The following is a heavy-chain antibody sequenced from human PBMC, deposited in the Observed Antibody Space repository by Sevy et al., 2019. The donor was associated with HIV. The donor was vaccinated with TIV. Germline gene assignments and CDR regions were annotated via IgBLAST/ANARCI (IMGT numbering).Heavy chain of an antibody. CDR1: GFTFSSYA. Sequence: GGSLRLSCAASGFTFSSYAMSWVRQAPGKGLEWVSAISGSGGSTYYADSVKGRFTISRDNSKNTLYLQMNSLRAEDTAVYYCAKDFGSGTSCCNWFDPWGQGTLVTVSS. V-gene: IGHV3-23*01. CDR3: AKDFGSGTSCCNWFDP. CDR2: ISGSGGST. D-gene: IGHD2-2*01. J-gene: IGHJ5*02.